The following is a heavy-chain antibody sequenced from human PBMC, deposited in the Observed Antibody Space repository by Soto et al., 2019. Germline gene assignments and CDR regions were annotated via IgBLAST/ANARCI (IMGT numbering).Heavy chain of an antibody. CDR3: ARPPAAIMGGEYYYYYYGMDV. CDR1: GYTFTSYD. V-gene: IGHV1-8*01. CDR2: MNPNSGNT. Sequence: ALVKVSCKASGYTFTSYDITWVRQATGQGLEWMGWMNPNSGNTGYAQKFQGRVTMTRDTSISTAYMELSSLRSEDTAVYYCARPPAAIMGGEYYYYYYGMDVWGQGTTVTVSS. D-gene: IGHD2-2*02. J-gene: IGHJ6*02.